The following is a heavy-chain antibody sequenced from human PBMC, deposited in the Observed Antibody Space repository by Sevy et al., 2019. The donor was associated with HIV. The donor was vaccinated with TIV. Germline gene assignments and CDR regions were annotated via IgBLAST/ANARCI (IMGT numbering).Heavy chain of an antibody. CDR1: GYTFTSYD. V-gene: IGHV1-8*01. CDR3: ARDDIVVVPAAISDYYYGMDV. CDR2: MNPNRGNT. D-gene: IGHD2-2*02. J-gene: IGHJ6*02. Sequence: ASVKVSCKASGYTFTSYDINWVRQATGQGLEWMGWMNPNRGNTGYAQKFQGRVTMTRNTSISTAYMELSSLRSEETAVYYCARDDIVVVPAAISDYYYGMDVWGQGTTVTVSS.